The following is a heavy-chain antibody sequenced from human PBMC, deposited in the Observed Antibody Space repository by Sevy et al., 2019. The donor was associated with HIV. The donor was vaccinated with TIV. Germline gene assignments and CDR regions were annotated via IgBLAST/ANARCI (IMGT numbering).Heavy chain of an antibody. CDR1: GFTFSNYA. D-gene: IGHD1-1*01. CDR3: ARDSARGIVPTAGFDS. J-gene: IGHJ5*01. Sequence: GGALRLSCAASGFTFSNYAMGWVRQAPGKGPEWVSTISTSSSSTYYADSVKGRFTISRDNSKNMLSLEMNSLRAEDTGLYFCARDSARGIVPTAGFDSWGQGTVVTVSS. CDR2: ISTSSSST. V-gene: IGHV3-23*01.